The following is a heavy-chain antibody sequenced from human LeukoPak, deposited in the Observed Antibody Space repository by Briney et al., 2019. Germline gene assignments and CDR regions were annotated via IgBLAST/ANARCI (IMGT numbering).Heavy chain of an antibody. CDR2: VHLDGRT. J-gene: IGHJ4*02. CDR3: ARQSRYSSGWLDY. CDR1: GGSVTSTNW. V-gene: IGHV4-4*02. Sequence: SETLSLTCGVSGGSVTSTNWWTWVRQPPGKGLEWIGEVHLDGRTNYNPSLKSRLTMSVDTSKKQFSLKLSSVTAADTAVYYRARQSRYSSGWLDYWGQGTLVSVSS. D-gene: IGHD6-19*01.